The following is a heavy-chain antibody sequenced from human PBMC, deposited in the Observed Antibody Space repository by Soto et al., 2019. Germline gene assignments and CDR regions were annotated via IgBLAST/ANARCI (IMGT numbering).Heavy chain of an antibody. D-gene: IGHD5-12*01. CDR2: ISSDGSNK. CDR1: GFTFSSYG. V-gene: IGHV3-30*18. CDR3: AKGALSVYSRYSFYYFDY. J-gene: IGHJ4*02. Sequence: QVQLVESGGGVVQPGRSLRLSCAASGFTFSSYGMHWVRQAPGKGLEWVAVISSDGSNKYSADSVEGRFTISRDNSKNTLYLNMNSLGAEDTAVYFCAKGALSVYSRYSFYYFDYWGQGTLVTVSS.